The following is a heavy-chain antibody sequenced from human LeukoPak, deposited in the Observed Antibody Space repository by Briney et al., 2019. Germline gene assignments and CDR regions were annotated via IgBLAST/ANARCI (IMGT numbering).Heavy chain of an antibody. V-gene: IGHV3-9*01. Sequence: GGSLRLSCAASGFTFDDYAMHWVRQAPGKGLEWVSGISWNSGSIGYADSVKGRFTISRDNAKNSLYLQMNSLRAEDTALYYCAKDMTRYCSSTSCPGPFDYWGQGTLVTVSS. CDR3: AKDMTRYCSSTSCPGPFDY. CDR2: ISWNSGSI. J-gene: IGHJ4*02. D-gene: IGHD2-2*01. CDR1: GFTFDDYA.